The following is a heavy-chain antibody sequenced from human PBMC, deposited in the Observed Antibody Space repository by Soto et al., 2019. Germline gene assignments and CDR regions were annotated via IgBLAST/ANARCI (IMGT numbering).Heavy chain of an antibody. CDR1: DGSISSYY. CDR3: ARSWGYYFDY. CDR2: IYYSGST. Sequence: SETLSLTCTVSDGSISSYYWSWIRQPPGKGLEWIGYIYYSGSTNYNPSLKSRVTISVDTSKNQFSLKLSSVTAADTAVYYCARSWGYYFDYWGQGTLVTVSS. V-gene: IGHV4-59*01. D-gene: IGHD3-16*01. J-gene: IGHJ4*02.